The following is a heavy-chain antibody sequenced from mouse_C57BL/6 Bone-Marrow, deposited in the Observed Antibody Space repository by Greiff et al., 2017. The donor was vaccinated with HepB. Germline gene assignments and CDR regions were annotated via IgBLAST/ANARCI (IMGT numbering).Heavy chain of an antibody. CDR2: INPGSGGT. J-gene: IGHJ2*01. CDR1: GYAFTNYL. CDR3: ARLTTVVDY. Sequence: VKLMESGAELVRPGTSVKVSCKASGYAFTNYLIEWVKQRPGQGLEWIGVINPGSGGTNYNEKFKGKATLTADKSSSTAYMQLSSLTSEDSAVYFCARLTTVVDYWGQGTTLTVSS. D-gene: IGHD1-1*01. V-gene: IGHV1-54*01.